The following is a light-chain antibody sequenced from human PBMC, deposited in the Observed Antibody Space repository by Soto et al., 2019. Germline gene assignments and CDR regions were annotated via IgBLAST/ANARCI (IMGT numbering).Light chain of an antibody. CDR1: QTISSW. CDR3: QHYNSYSEA. CDR2: KPS. Sequence: DIQMTQSPSTLSGSVGDRVTITCRASQTISSWLAWYQQKPGKAPKLLIYKPSTLKSGGPSRFSGSGSGTEFTLTISSLQPDDFATYYCQHYNSYSEAFGQGTKVELK. V-gene: IGKV1-5*03. J-gene: IGKJ1*01.